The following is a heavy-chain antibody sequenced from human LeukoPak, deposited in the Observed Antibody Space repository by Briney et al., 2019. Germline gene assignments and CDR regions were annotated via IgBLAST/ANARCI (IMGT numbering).Heavy chain of an antibody. D-gene: IGHD5-18*01. Sequence: SETLSLTCTVSGGSISSSSYYWGWIRQPPGKGLEWIGSIYYSGSTYYNPSLKSRVTISVDTSKNQFSLKLSSVTAADTAVYYCARHRGYSYDPFDYWGQGTLVTVSS. CDR3: ARHRGYSYDPFDY. V-gene: IGHV4-39*01. CDR2: IYYSGST. J-gene: IGHJ4*02. CDR1: GGSISSSSYY.